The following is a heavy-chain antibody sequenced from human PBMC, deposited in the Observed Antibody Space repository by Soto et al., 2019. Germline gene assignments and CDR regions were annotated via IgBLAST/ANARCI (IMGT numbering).Heavy chain of an antibody. J-gene: IGHJ6*03. CDR2: IKQDGSEK. Sequence: GGSLRLSCAASGFTFGSYCMTWVRQAPGKGLEWVANIKQDGSEKYYVDSVKGRFTISRDNAKNSLYLQMNSLKAEDTAVYYCARHEVYYYYYYMEVWGKGTTVTVSS. CDR3: ARHEVYYYYYYMEV. V-gene: IGHV3-7*01. CDR1: GFTFGSYC.